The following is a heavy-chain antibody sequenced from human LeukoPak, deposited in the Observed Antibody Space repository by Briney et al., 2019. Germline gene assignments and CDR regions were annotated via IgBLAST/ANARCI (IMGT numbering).Heavy chain of an antibody. D-gene: IGHD3-22*01. Sequence: SETLSLTCTVSGGSISSSSYYWGWIRQPPGKGLEWIGSFYYSGSTYYNPSLKSRVTISVDTSKNQFSLKLSSVTAADTAVYYCARHTTDYYDSSGKDWFDPWGQGTLVTVSS. CDR3: ARHTTDYYDSSGKDWFDP. J-gene: IGHJ5*02. CDR2: FYYSGST. V-gene: IGHV4-39*01. CDR1: GGSISSSSYY.